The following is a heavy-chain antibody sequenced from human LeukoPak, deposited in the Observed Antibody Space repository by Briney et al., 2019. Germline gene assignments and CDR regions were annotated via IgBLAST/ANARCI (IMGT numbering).Heavy chain of an antibody. CDR1: GYTFTGYY. Sequence: ASVKVSCKASGYTFTGYYMHWVRQAPGQGLEWMGGIIPIFGTANYAQKFQGRVTITADKSTSTAYMELSSLRSEDTAVYYCARDLPHYEGWFDTWGQGTLVTVSS. V-gene: IGHV1-69*06. CDR2: IIPIFGTA. CDR3: ARDLPHYEGWFDT. D-gene: IGHD4-17*01. J-gene: IGHJ5*02.